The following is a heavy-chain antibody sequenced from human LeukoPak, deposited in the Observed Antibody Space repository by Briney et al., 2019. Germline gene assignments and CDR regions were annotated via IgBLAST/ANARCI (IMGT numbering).Heavy chain of an antibody. CDR1: GFTFSSYS. Sequence: GGSLRLSCAGSGFTFSSYSMNWVRQAPGKGLEWVSSISSSSSYIYYADSVKGRFTISRDNARNSLYLQMNNLRVEDTAVYYCAQDRAWIEFYFWGQGTLVTVSS. V-gene: IGHV3-21*04. CDR2: ISSSSSYI. CDR3: AQDRAWIEFYF. D-gene: IGHD5-12*01. J-gene: IGHJ4*02.